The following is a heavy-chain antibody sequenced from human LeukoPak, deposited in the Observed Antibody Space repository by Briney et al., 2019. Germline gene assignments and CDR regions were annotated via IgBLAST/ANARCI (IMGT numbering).Heavy chain of an antibody. D-gene: IGHD6-13*01. CDR1: GFTVSSNY. CDR2: IYSGGST. V-gene: IGHV3-53*01. Sequence: GGSLRLSCAASGFTVSSNYMSWVRQAPGKGLEWVSVIYSGGSTYYADSVKGRSTISRDNSKNTLYLQMNSLRAEDTAVYYCARASQYSSSWFSDYWGQGTLVTVSS. J-gene: IGHJ4*02. CDR3: ARASQYSSSWFSDY.